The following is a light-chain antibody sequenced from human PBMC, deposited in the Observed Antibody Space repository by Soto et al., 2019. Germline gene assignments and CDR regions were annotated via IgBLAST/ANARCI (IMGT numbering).Light chain of an antibody. CDR2: DAS. CDR1: QSVSSSS. J-gene: IGKJ5*01. V-gene: IGKV3-20*01. Sequence: EIVLTQSPGTLSLSPGARATLSCRASQSVSSSSLAWYQQKPGQAPRLLIYDASSRATGIPDRFSGSGSGTELTLTISSLQSEDFAVYYCQQYNNWPPITFGQGTRLEI. CDR3: QQYNNWPPIT.